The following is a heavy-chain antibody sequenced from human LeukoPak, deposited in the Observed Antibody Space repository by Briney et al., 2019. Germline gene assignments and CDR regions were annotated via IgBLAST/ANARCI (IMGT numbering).Heavy chain of an antibody. D-gene: IGHD6-13*01. CDR1: GGSISNTSYY. J-gene: IGHJ4*02. CDR2: IYTSGST. Sequence: PSETLSLTCTVSGGSISNTSYYWSWIRQPAGKGLEWIGRIYTSGSTNYNPSLKSRVTVSVDTSKNQFSLKLSSVTAADTAVYYCARESAAAGTGFDYWGQGTLVTVSS. CDR3: ARESAAAGTGFDY. V-gene: IGHV4-61*02.